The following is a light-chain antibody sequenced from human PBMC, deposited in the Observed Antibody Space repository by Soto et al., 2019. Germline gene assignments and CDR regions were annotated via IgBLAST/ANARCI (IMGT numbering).Light chain of an antibody. V-gene: IGLV2-14*01. CDR1: SSDVGAYNF. Sequence: QSALTQPASVSGSPGQSITISCSGTSSDVGAYNFVSWYQQHPGKAPKLMIYEVTRRPSGISSRFSGSKSDNTASLTISGLQAEDEADYYCTSYTISDTWVFGGGTKLTVL. J-gene: IGLJ3*02. CDR3: TSYTISDTWV. CDR2: EVT.